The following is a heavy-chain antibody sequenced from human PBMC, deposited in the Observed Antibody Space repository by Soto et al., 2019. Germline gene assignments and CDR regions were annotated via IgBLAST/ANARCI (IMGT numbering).Heavy chain of an antibody. CDR1: GYTFTSYA. D-gene: IGHD2-15*01. CDR2: INAGNGNT. Sequence: QVQLVQSGAEVKKPGASVKGSCKASGYTFTSYAMHWVRQAPGQRLEWMGWINAGNGNTKYSQKFQGRVTITRDTSASTAYMELSSLRSEDTAVYYCASGGGRRDFFDYWVQGTLVTASS. J-gene: IGHJ4*02. V-gene: IGHV1-3*01. CDR3: ASGGGRRDFFDY.